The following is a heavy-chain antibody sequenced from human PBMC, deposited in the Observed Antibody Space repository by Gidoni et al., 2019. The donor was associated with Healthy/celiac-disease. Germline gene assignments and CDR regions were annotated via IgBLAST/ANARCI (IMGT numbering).Heavy chain of an antibody. CDR3: ARDLDIVVVPAAKGGNDY. D-gene: IGHD2-2*03. J-gene: IGHJ4*02. V-gene: IGHV1-18*01. CDR1: GYTFTRYG. CDR2: ISAYNGNT. Sequence: QVQLVQSGAEVKKPGASVKVSCKASGYTFTRYGINWVRQAPGQGLEWMGWISAYNGNTNYAQKLQGIVTMTTDTSTRTAYMELRVLRSDDTAVYYCARDLDIVVVPAAKGGNDYWGQGTLVTVSS.